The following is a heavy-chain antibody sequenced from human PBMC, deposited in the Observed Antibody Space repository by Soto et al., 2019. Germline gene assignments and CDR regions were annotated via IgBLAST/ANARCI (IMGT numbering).Heavy chain of an antibody. CDR2: INPSGDST. CDR3: ARDKVTMIKGYDAFDI. D-gene: IGHD3-22*01. V-gene: IGHV1-46*03. CDR1: GYTFTSYY. J-gene: IGHJ3*02. Sequence: ASVKVSCKASGYTFTSYYMHWVRQAPGQGLEWMGIINPSGDSTSYAQKFQGRVTMTRDTSTSTVYMELSSLRSEDTAVYYCARDKVTMIKGYDAFDIWGQGTMVTVSS.